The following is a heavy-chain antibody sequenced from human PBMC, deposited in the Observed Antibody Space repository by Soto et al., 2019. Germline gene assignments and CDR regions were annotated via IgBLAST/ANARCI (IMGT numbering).Heavy chain of an antibody. V-gene: IGHV1-18*01. Sequence: QGQLVQSGVEVREPGASVKVSCKAVRYIFTNYGVSWVRQAPGQGLEWMGWITTYNGNTEYAQKFQGRVTMTTDASTRTGYMELGSLRSDDTGIYYCARALTGYGMDVWGQGATVTVSS. CDR2: ITTYNGNT. CDR3: ARALTGYGMDV. CDR1: RYIFTNYG. J-gene: IGHJ6*02.